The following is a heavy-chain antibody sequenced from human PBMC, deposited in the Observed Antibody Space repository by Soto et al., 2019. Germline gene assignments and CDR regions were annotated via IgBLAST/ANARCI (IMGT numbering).Heavy chain of an antibody. Sequence: QVQLQESGPGLVKPSQTLSLTCTVSGGSISSGGYYWSWIRQHPGKGLEWIGYIYYSGSTYYNPSLQLSLSTXXNXYXXQFPLTLSSVTAADTAGYYCATNYYGSGSKNWSDPWGQGTLVTVSS. V-gene: IGHV4-31*01. CDR3: ATNYYGSGSKNWSDP. CDR1: GGSISSGGYY. J-gene: IGHJ5*02. D-gene: IGHD3-10*01. CDR2: IYYSGST.